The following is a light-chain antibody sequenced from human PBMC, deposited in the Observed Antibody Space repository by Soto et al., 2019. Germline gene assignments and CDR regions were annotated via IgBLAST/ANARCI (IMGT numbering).Light chain of an antibody. CDR1: SSDVGGYNY. J-gene: IGLJ1*01. Sequence: QSALTQPPSASGSPGQSVTISCTGTSSDVGGYNYVSWYQQYPGKAPKLMIYEVSKRPSGVPGRFSGSKSGNTASLTVSGLQAEDEADYYCSSYAGSNEGVFGTGTKLTVL. V-gene: IGLV2-8*01. CDR3: SSYAGSNEGV. CDR2: EVS.